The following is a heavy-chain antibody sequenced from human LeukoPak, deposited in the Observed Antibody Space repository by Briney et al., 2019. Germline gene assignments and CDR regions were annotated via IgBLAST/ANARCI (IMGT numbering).Heavy chain of an antibody. CDR1: GGTFISYA. CDR3: ARGARIAVAGTDYYYGMDV. CDR2: IIPIFGIA. J-gene: IGHJ6*02. V-gene: IGHV1-69*04. D-gene: IGHD6-19*01. Sequence: SVKVSCKASGGTFISYAISWVRQAPGQGLEWMGRIIPIFGIANYAQKFQGRVTITADKSTSTAYMELSSLRSEDTAVYYCARGARIAVAGTDYYYGMDVWGQGTTVTVSS.